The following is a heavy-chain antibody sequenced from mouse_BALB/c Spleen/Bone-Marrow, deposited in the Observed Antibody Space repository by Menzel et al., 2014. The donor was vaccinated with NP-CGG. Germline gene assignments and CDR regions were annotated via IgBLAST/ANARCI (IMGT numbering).Heavy chain of an antibody. CDR3: ARLNYYGNLFV. D-gene: IGHD1-1*01. Sequence: EVQLQQSGGGPVQPGGSLKLSCAASGFDFSRYWMSWVRQAPGKGLDWIGEINPDSSTINYTPSLKDKFIISRDNAKNTLYLQMSKVRSEDTALYYCARLNYYGNLFVWGAGTTVTVSS. V-gene: IGHV4-1*02. J-gene: IGHJ1*01. CDR2: INPDSSTI. CDR1: GFDFSRYW.